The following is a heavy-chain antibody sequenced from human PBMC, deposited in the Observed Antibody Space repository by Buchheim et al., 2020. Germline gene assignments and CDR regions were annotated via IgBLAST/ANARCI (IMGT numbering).Heavy chain of an antibody. CDR2: INPSGGST. D-gene: IGHD2-15*01. CDR1: GYTFTSYY. V-gene: IGHV1-46*01. J-gene: IGHJ6*02. CDR3: ARGTIVVVAATHWDDGMDV. Sequence: QVQLVQSGAEVKKPGASVKVSCKASGYTFTSYYMHWVRQAPGQGLEWMGIINPSGGSTSYAQQFQGRVTMTRDTSTNTVYMELSSLRSEDTAVYYCARGTIVVVAATHWDDGMDVWGQGTT.